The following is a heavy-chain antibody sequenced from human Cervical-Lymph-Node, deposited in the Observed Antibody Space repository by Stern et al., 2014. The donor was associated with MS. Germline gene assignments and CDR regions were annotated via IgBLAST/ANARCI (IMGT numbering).Heavy chain of an antibody. V-gene: IGHV5-51*03. CDR2: IYPGDSDS. D-gene: IGHD1-1*01. CDR3: ARRANSGTSSWIEY. J-gene: IGHJ1*01. CDR1: GYTFANYW. Sequence: QLVQSGAEVRKSGESLKISCQVSGYTFANYWLAWVRQMPGKGLELMGIIYPGDSDSRYSPSFQGQVTFSADKSINTAYLHLSSLKASDTATYFCARRANSGTSSWIEYWGQGTLVTVSS.